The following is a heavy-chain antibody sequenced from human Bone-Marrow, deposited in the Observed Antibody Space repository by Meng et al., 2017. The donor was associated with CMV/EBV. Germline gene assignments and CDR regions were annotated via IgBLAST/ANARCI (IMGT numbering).Heavy chain of an antibody. V-gene: IGHV3-23*01. D-gene: IGHD2-2*01. Sequence: GESLKISCAASGFTFSSYWMSWVRQAPGKGLEWVSAISGSGGSTYYADSVKGRFTISRDNSKNTLYLQMNSLRAEDTAVYYCAKGVRCSSTSCSPYGLFDYWGQGTLVTVSS. CDR3: AKGVRCSSTSCSPYGLFDY. CDR1: GFTFSSYW. J-gene: IGHJ4*02. CDR2: ISGSGGST.